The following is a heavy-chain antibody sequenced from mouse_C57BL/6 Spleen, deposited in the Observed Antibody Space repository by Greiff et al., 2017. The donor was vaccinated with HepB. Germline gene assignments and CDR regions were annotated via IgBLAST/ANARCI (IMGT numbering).Heavy chain of an antibody. CDR2: IYPGDGDT. Sequence: VKLQESGAELVKPGASVKISCKASGYAFSSYWMNWVKQRPGKGLEWIGQIYPGDGDTNYNGKFKGKATLTADKSSSTAYMQLSSLTSEDSAVYFCARTTTVVARAMDYWGQGTSVTVSS. J-gene: IGHJ4*01. V-gene: IGHV1-80*01. CDR3: ARTTTVVARAMDY. D-gene: IGHD1-1*01. CDR1: GYAFSSYW.